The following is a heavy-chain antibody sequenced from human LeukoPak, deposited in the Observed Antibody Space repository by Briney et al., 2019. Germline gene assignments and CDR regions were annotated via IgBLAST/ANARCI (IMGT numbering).Heavy chain of an antibody. CDR2: ISAYNGNT. Sequence: ASVKVSCKASGYSFPSYGISWVRQAPGQGLEWMGWISAYNGNTNYAQKLQGRVTMTTDTSTSTAYMELRSLRSDDTAVYYCASRLHYYGSGSYPNDAFDIWGQGTMVTVSS. J-gene: IGHJ3*02. CDR3: ASRLHYYGSGSYPNDAFDI. V-gene: IGHV1-18*04. D-gene: IGHD3-10*01. CDR1: GYSFPSYG.